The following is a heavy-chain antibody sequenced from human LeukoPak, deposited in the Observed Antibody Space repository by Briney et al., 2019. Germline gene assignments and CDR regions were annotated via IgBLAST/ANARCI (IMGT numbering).Heavy chain of an antibody. CDR1: GYTFTGHN. CDR3: ARRHGSGSDYRGVDY. CDR2: INPNSGDT. J-gene: IGHJ4*02. Sequence: ASVKVPCKASGYTFTGHNLHWVRQAPGQGLEWMGWINPNSGDTNYAQKFQGRVTVTRDTSISTAYMELSTLRSDDTAVFYCARRHGSGSDYRGVDYWGQGTLVTVSS. V-gene: IGHV1-2*02. D-gene: IGHD3-10*01.